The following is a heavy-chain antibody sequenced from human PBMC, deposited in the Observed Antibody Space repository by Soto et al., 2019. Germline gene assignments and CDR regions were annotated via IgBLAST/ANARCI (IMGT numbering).Heavy chain of an antibody. J-gene: IGHJ3*02. Sequence: GASVKVSCKASGYTFTGYYMHWVRQAPGQGLEWMGWINPNSGGTNYAQKFQGWVTMTRDTSISTAYMELSRLRSDDTAVYYCARVGTPYYYYDSSGSPDAFDIWGQGTMVTVSS. D-gene: IGHD3-22*01. V-gene: IGHV1-2*04. CDR3: ARVGTPYYYYDSSGSPDAFDI. CDR2: INPNSGGT. CDR1: GYTFTGYY.